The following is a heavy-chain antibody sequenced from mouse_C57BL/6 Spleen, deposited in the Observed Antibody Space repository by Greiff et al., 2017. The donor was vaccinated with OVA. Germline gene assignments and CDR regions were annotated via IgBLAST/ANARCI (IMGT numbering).Heavy chain of an antibody. CDR2: IDPSDSYT. J-gene: IGHJ4*01. CDR1: GYTFTSYW. Sequence: QVQLKQPGAELVMPGASVKLSCKASGYTFTSYWMHWVKQRPGQGLEWIGEIDPSDSYTNYNQKFKGKSTLTVDKSSSTAYMQLSSLTSEDSAVYYCARSDDSPYYYAMDYWGQGTSVTVSS. V-gene: IGHV1-69*01. CDR3: ARSDDSPYYYAMDY. D-gene: IGHD2-4*01.